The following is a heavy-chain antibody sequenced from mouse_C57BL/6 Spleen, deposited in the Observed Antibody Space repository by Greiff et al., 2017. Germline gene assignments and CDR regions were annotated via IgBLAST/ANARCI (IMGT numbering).Heavy chain of an antibody. D-gene: IGHD2-2*01. V-gene: IGHV1-26*01. J-gene: IGHJ2*01. CDR2: INPNNGGT. CDR1: GYTFTDYY. CDR3: ARGSMVTDY. Sequence: VQLQQSGPELVKPGASVKISCKASGYTFTDYYMNWVKQSHGKSLEWIGDINPNNGGTSYSQKFKGKATLTVDKSSSTGYMELRSLTSEDSAVYYCARGSMVTDYWGKGTTLTVAS.